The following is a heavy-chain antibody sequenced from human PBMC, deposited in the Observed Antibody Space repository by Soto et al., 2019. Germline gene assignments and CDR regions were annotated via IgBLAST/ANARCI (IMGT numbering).Heavy chain of an antibody. D-gene: IGHD5-12*01. J-gene: IGHJ4*02. CDR2: IYYSGIT. CDR1: GGSISGYY. V-gene: IGHV4-59*01. CDR3: ARRSYSGHAFDY. Sequence: SETLSLTCTVSGGSISGYYWSWIRQPPGKGLEWIGYIYYSGITNYNPSLNSRVTMSVDTSKNQFSLKLSSVTAADTAVYYCARRSYSGHAFDYWGQGALVTVSS.